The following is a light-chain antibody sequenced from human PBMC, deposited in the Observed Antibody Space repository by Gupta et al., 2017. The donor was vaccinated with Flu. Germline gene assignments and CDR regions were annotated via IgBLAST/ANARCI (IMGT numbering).Light chain of an antibody. CDR1: QSVNIY. J-gene: IGKJ2*01. V-gene: IGKV3-11*01. CDR2: DAS. CDR3: QQRSGLPMYT. Sequence: ATLSLSPGDRAILSCRASQSVNIYLAWYQQKPGQPPRLLMFDASKRAAGIPDRFSGSGSGTDFTLTISTREPEDFAVYYCQQRSGLPMYTFGQGTKLE.